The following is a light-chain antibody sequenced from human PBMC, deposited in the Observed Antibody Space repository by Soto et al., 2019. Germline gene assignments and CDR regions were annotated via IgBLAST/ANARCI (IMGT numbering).Light chain of an antibody. J-gene: IGKJ1*01. V-gene: IGKV1-9*01. CDR2: AAS. CDR3: LQHNSYPWT. Sequence: IQLTQSPSSLSASVGDRVTITCRASQGISSYLAWYQQKPGKAPKLLIYAASTLQIGVPSRFSGSGSGTEFTLTISSLQPEDFATYYCLQHNSYPWTFGQGTKVEIK. CDR1: QGISSY.